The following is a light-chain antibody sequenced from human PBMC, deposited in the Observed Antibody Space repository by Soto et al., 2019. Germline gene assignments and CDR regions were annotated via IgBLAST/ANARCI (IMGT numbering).Light chain of an antibody. Sequence: QSALTQPASVSGSPGQSITISCTGTNIDVGGYNYVSWYQQHPGKAPKLMIYDVSNRPSGVSNRFSGSKSGNTASLTISGLQAEDEADYYCSSYTSSSTLYVFGTGTKLTVL. CDR2: DVS. CDR1: NIDVGGYNY. J-gene: IGLJ1*01. CDR3: SSYTSSSTLYV. V-gene: IGLV2-14*01.